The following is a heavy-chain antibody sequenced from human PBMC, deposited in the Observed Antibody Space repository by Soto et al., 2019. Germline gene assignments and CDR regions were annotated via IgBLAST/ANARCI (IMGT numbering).Heavy chain of an antibody. CDR2: INSGGSST. J-gene: IGHJ4*02. D-gene: IGHD5-12*01. CDR1: GFTFSNYW. Sequence: HPGGSLRLSCAASGFTFSNYWMHWVRQAPGKGLVWVSRINSGGSSTSYADSVKGRFTISRDNAKNTLYVQMNSLRVEDTAVYYCARAGDRGYEPDDWGQGTLVTVSS. V-gene: IGHV3-74*01. CDR3: ARAGDRGYEPDD.